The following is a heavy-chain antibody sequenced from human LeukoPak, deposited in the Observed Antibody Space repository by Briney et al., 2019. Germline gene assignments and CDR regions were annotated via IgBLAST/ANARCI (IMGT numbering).Heavy chain of an antibody. CDR1: GVSISSTTYY. D-gene: IGHD1-1*01. V-gene: IGHV4-39*01. J-gene: IGHJ5*02. Sequence: SETLSLTCTVSGVSISSTTYYWGWIRQPPGKGLEWIGSIYHTGGTYYNPSLKSRVTISVDTSKNQFSLRLSSVTAADTSVYYCARRGLTTGWFDPWGQGTLVTVSS. CDR2: IYHTGGT. CDR3: ARRGLTTGWFDP.